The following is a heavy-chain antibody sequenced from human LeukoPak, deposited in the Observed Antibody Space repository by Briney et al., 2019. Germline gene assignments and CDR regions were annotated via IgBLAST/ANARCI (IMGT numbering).Heavy chain of an antibody. D-gene: IGHD2/OR15-2a*01. J-gene: IGHJ3*02. V-gene: IGHV3-74*01. CDR2: INSDGSST. CDR1: GFTFSTYW. CDR3: ARISLGAFDI. Sequence: GGSLRLSCAASGFTFSTYWMHWVRQAPGKGLVWVSRINSDGSSTGYADSVKGRFTISRDNSKNTLYLQMNSLRAVDTAVYYCARISLGAFDIWGQGTMVTVSS.